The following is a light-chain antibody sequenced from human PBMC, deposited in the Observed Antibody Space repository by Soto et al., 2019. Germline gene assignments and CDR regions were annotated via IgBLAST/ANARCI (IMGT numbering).Light chain of an antibody. CDR2: DAS. V-gene: IGKV3-11*01. Sequence: EIVLTQSPATLSLSPGERATLSCRASQSVSSYLAWYQQKPGQAPRLLIYDASNRATGIPARFSGSGSGTDFTLTISSLEHEDFEVYYCQQRSNWPTFGPGTKVDIK. CDR1: QSVSSY. CDR3: QQRSNWPT. J-gene: IGKJ3*01.